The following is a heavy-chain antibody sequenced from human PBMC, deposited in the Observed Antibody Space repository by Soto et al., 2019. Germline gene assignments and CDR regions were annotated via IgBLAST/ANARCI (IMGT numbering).Heavy chain of an antibody. D-gene: IGHD6-6*01. CDR1: GYTFTHYA. J-gene: IGHJ3*02. V-gene: IGHV1-3*01. CDR2: INAGSGNT. Sequence: GASVKVSCKASGYTFTHYAIHWVRHAPGQRLEWMGFINAGSGNTKYSQTFQGRLTFTKDTSASTAYMDLSSLRSEDTAVYYCARQSNKYSPDAFDIWGQGTMVTVS. CDR3: ARQSNKYSPDAFDI.